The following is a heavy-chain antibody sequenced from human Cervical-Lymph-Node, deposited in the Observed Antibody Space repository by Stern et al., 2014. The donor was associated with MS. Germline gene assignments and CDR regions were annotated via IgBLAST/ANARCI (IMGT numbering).Heavy chain of an antibody. Sequence: VQLLESGAEVKQPGASVKVSCKVSGYTLSELSMHWVRQAPGKGLEWMGGFDRVDYEAIYAQKFQGRVTMTEDTSADTAYMELSSLRSDDTAVYYCAAIVSVGQERGYYYYGLDVWGQGTTVTVSS. J-gene: IGHJ6*02. CDR2: FDRVDYEA. D-gene: IGHD3-16*02. CDR3: AAIVSVGQERGYYYYGLDV. V-gene: IGHV1-24*01. CDR1: GYTLSELS.